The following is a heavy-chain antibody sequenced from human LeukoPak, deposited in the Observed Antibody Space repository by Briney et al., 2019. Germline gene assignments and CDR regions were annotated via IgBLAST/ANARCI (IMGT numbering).Heavy chain of an antibody. CDR1: GGSISSGGYY. D-gene: IGHD3-22*01. CDR2: IYYSGST. CDR3: ASTTLTYYYDSSGRSFDP. V-gene: IGHV4-31*03. Sequence: SETLSLTCTVSGGSISSGGYYWSWIRQHPGKGLEWIGYIYYSGSTYYNPSLKSRVTISVDTSKNQFSLKLSSVTAADTAVYYCASTTLTYYYDSSGRSFDPWGQGTLVTVSS. J-gene: IGHJ5*02.